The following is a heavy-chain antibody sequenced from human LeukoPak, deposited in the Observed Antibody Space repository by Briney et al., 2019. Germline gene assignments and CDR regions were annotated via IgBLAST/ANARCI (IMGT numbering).Heavy chain of an antibody. CDR3: ARARMYYDILTGYYPYY. CDR2: ISSSSSYI. D-gene: IGHD3-9*01. Sequence: GGSLRLSCAASGFTFSDYYMRWIRQAPGKGLEWVSSISSSSSYIYYADSVKGRFTISRDNAKNSLYLQMNSLRAEDTAVYYCARARMYYDILTGYYPYYWGQGTLVTVSS. J-gene: IGHJ4*02. CDR1: GFTFSDYY. V-gene: IGHV3-11*06.